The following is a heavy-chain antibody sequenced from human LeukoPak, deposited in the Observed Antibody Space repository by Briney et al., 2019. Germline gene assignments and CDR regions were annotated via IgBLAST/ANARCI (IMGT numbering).Heavy chain of an antibody. D-gene: IGHD2-15*01. CDR2: IYYSGST. J-gene: IGHJ5*02. Sequence: SETLSLTCTVSGGSISSSSYYWGWIRQPPGKGLEWIGSIYYSGSTYYNPSLKSRVTISVDTSKNQFSLKLSSVTAADTAVYYCARLLTGYCSGGSCYRFDPWGQGTLVTVSS. CDR1: GGSISSSSYY. V-gene: IGHV4-39*01. CDR3: ARLLTGYCSGGSCYRFDP.